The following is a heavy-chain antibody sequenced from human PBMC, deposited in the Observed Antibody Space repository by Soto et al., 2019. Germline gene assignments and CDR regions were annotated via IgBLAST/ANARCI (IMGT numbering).Heavy chain of an antibody. CDR3: ARARITMVRGVRRWFDP. CDR1: GGSISSSSYY. J-gene: IGHJ5*02. D-gene: IGHD3-10*01. Sequence: PSETLSLTCTVSGGSISSSSYYWGWIRQPPGKGLEWIGSIYYSGSTYYNPSLKSRVTISVDTSKNQFSLKLSSVTAADTAVYYCARARITMVRGVRRWFDPWGQGTLVTVSS. V-gene: IGHV4-39*01. CDR2: IYYSGST.